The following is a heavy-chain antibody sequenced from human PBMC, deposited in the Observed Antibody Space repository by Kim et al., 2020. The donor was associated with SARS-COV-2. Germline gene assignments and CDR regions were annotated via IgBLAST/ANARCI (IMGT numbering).Heavy chain of an antibody. J-gene: IGHJ6*02. CDR2: NI. CDR3: ARSRYGMDV. Sequence: NIYYADSVKGRFTISRDNAKNSLYLQMNSLRAEDTAVYYCARSRYGMDVWGQGTTVTVSS. V-gene: IGHV3-48*03.